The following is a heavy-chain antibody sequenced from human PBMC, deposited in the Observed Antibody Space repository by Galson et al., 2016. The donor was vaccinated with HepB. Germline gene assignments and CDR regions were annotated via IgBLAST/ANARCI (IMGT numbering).Heavy chain of an antibody. Sequence: SCKASGYTFTEHGIHWVRQAPGQRLEWMGWIDIGNRNTKYSHKFQGRVTMTTDTSTSTAYMELRSLGSDDTAVYYCARRSSATLNYYYNGMDVWGQGTTVTVSS. D-gene: IGHD5-12*01. CDR2: IDIGNRNT. V-gene: IGHV1-3*04. CDR1: GYTFTEHG. CDR3: ARRSSATLNYYYNGMDV. J-gene: IGHJ6*02.